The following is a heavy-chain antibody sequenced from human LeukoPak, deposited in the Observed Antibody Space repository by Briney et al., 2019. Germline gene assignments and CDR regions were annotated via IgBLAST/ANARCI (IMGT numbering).Heavy chain of an antibody. D-gene: IGHD2-8*01. CDR2: IYWNDDK. J-gene: IGHJ4*02. V-gene: IGHV2-5*01. CDR3: AHRLVLSNSFDY. Sequence: SGPTLVKPTQTLTLTCTFSGFSLSTSGVGVGWIRQPPGKVLEWLALIYWNDDKRPSPSLKSRLTITKDTSKNQVVLTMTDMDPVDTATYYCAHRLVLSNSFDYWGQGTLVTVSS. CDR1: GFSLSTSGVG.